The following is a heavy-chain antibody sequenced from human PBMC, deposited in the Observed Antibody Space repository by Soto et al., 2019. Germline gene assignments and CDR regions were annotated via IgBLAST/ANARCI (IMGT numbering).Heavy chain of an antibody. Sequence: PAETLSLTCTVSGGSISTGGYYWSWILHYPGKGLEWLGYIDGSVYTFYNPSLQSRLTLSMDTSKNHFSLKLSSATAADTAVYFCARKHALFFDGTEYWGKGKLANVSA. CDR3: ARKHALFFDGTEY. D-gene: IGHD1-1*01. CDR1: GGSISTGGYY. V-gene: IGHV4-31*03. CDR2: IDGSVYT. J-gene: IGHJ4*02.